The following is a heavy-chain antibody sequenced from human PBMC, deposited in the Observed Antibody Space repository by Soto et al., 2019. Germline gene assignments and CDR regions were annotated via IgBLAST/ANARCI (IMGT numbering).Heavy chain of an antibody. Sequence: PSETLSLTCTVSGGSISSGGYYWSWIRQHPGKGLEWIGYIYYSGSTYYNPSLKSRVTISVDTSKNQFSLKLSSVTAADTAVYYCARTVQPLTMDVWGQGTTVTVSS. CDR1: GGSISSGGYY. CDR3: ARTVQPLTMDV. D-gene: IGHD5-18*01. V-gene: IGHV4-31*03. J-gene: IGHJ6*02. CDR2: IYYSGST.